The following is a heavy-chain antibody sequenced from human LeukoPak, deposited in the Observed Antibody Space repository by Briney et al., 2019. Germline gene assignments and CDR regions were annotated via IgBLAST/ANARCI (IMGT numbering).Heavy chain of an antibody. CDR3: AKVKPMVRGVDYYGLDV. Sequence: GASVKVSCKASGYTFTSYYMHWVRQAPGQGLEWMGIINPSGGSTSYAQKSQGRVTMTRDTSTTTVYMELSSLRSEDTAVYYCAKVKPMVRGVDYYGLDVWGQGTTVTVSS. V-gene: IGHV1-46*01. CDR2: INPSGGST. D-gene: IGHD3-10*01. J-gene: IGHJ6*02. CDR1: GYTFTSYY.